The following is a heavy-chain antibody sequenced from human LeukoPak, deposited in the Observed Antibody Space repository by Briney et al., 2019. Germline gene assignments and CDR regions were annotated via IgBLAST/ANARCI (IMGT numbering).Heavy chain of an antibody. J-gene: IGHJ4*02. V-gene: IGHV4-39*07. CDR1: GGSISSSSYY. Sequence: PSETLSLTCTVSGGSISSSSYYWGWIRQPPGKGLEWIGSIYYSGSTYYNPSLKSRVTISVDTSKNQFSLKLSSVTAADTAVYYCARGATRYFDYWGQGTLVTVSS. CDR2: IYYSGST. D-gene: IGHD5-12*01. CDR3: ARGATRYFDY.